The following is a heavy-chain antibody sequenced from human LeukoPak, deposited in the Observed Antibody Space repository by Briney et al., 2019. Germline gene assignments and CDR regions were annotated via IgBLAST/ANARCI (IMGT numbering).Heavy chain of an antibody. D-gene: IGHD5-18*01. CDR3: ARVGYSYVINDWSRTGLGAYPTKYYYHMDV. CDR2: INHSGST. CDR1: GGSFSGYY. V-gene: IGHV4-34*01. J-gene: IGHJ6*03. Sequence: SETLSLTCAVYGGSFSGYYWSWIRQPPGKGLEWIGEINHSGSTNYNPSLKSRVTISGDTSKNQFPLKLSSVTAADTAVYFCARVGYSYVINDWSRTGLGAYPTKYYYHMDVWGKGTTVIVSS.